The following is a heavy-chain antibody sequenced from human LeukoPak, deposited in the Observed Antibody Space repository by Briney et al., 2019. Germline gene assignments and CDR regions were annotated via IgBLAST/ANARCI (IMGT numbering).Heavy chain of an antibody. CDR1: GFTFSSYA. CDR3: AKDSHRGLFSHFDH. V-gene: IGHV3-30*04. D-gene: IGHD2-21*01. Sequence: GGSLRLSCAASGFTFSSYAMHWGRQAPGKGLDWVAVISYDGSNKYYAESVKGRFPISTDNSKTTLYLHMNRLRAEDTAVYYCAKDSHRGLFSHFDHWAREPWSPSPQ. J-gene: IGHJ4*02. CDR2: ISYDGSNK.